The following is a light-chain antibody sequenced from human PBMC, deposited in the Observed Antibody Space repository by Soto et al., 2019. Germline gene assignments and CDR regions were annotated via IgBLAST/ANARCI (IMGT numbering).Light chain of an antibody. CDR2: AAS. V-gene: IGKV1-12*01. CDR1: QGISNW. J-gene: IGKJ3*01. CDR3: QQSNSFPFT. Sequence: DIQMTQSPSSVSASVGDRVTLTCRASQGISNWLAWYQQKPEKAPKLLIYAASVLQTGVPSRFSGSGSGTDFTITISSLQLEDFVTYYCQQSNSFPFTFGPGTKVDIK.